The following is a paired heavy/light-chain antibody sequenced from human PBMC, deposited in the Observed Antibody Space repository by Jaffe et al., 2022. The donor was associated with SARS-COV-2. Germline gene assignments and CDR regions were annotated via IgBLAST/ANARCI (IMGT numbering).Heavy chain of an antibody. D-gene: IGHD4-4*01. CDR1: AFNFRSYA. V-gene: IGHV3-30*04. J-gene: IGHJ6*03. Sequence: QVQLVESGGGVVQPGRSLRLSCAASAFNFRSYAMHWVRQAPGKGLEWVALISFDGANTYHADSVKGRFTISRDNSKNTLYLQMNSLRAEDTAVYYCARGLQDYTKTMDVWGKGTTVTVSS. CDR3: ARGLQDYTKTMDV. CDR2: ISFDGANT.
Light chain of an antibody. Sequence: QSVVTQPPSASGTPGQRVAISCSGSSSNIGSSYVFWYQHFPGTAPRLLIYKNNQRPSGVPDRFSGSKSGTSASLAISGLRSEDEADYYCAAWDDSLRVVVLGGGTKLTVL. V-gene: IGLV1-47*01. CDR3: AAWDDSLRVVV. J-gene: IGLJ2*01. CDR1: SSNIGSSY. CDR2: KNN.